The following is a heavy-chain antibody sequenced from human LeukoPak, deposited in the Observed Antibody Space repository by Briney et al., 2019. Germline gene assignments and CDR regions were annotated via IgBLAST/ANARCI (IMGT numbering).Heavy chain of an antibody. CDR2: ISGSGGST. Sequence: PGGSLRLSSAASGFTFSSDAMSWVRQTPGKGLEWVSAISGSGGSTYYADSVKGRFTIPRDNSKNTLFLQMNSLRVEDTAPYYCTKSVAIYFYYGLDVWGQGTTVTVSS. V-gene: IGHV3-23*01. J-gene: IGHJ6*02. D-gene: IGHD3-3*01. CDR1: GFTFSSDA. CDR3: TKSVAIYFYYGLDV.